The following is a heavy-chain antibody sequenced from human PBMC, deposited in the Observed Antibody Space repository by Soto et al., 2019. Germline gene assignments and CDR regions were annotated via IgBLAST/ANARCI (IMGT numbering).Heavy chain of an antibody. Sequence: QVQLVESGGGVVQPGRSLRLSCAASGFTFSSYGMHWVRQAPGKGLEWVAVIWYDGSNKYYADSVKGRFTISRDNSKNTVYLQMNSLRGEGRAVYYCAREGESSWFDPWGQGTLVTVSS. J-gene: IGHJ5*02. D-gene: IGHD3-16*01. CDR3: AREGESSWFDP. CDR1: GFTFSSYG. V-gene: IGHV3-33*01. CDR2: IWYDGSNK.